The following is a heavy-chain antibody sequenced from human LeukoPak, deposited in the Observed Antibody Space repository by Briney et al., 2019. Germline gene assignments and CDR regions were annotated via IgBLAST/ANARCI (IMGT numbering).Heavy chain of an antibody. D-gene: IGHD3-10*01. CDR1: GGTFSSYA. V-gene: IGHV1-69*05. J-gene: IGHJ3*02. CDR3: ARAYYYGSGERIDAFDI. Sequence: SVKVSCKASGGTFSSYAISWARQAPGQGLEWMGGIIPIFGTANYAQKFQGRVTITTDESTSTAYMELSSLRSEDTAVYYCARAYYYGSGERIDAFDIWGQGTMVTVSS. CDR2: IIPIFGTA.